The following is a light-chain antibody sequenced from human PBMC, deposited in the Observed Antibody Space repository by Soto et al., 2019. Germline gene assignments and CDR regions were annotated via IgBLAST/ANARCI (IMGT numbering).Light chain of an antibody. Sequence: EIVLTQSPATLSLSPGERATLSCRASQSVSSYLAWYQQKPGQAPRLLIYDASNRATGIPARFSGSGSGTDFTLTISSLEPGDFAVYYCQQRSNWPITFGQGTRLEI. J-gene: IGKJ5*01. CDR2: DAS. V-gene: IGKV3-11*01. CDR1: QSVSSY. CDR3: QQRSNWPIT.